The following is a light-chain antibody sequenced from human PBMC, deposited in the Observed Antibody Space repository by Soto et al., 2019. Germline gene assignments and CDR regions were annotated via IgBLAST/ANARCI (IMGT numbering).Light chain of an antibody. CDR1: QSIRSSY. CDR3: HCQDFGNSAVYS. J-gene: IGKJ2*01. CDR2: AAS. V-gene: IGKV3-20*01. Sequence: IVLTQSPGTLSLSPGESATLSCRASQSIRSSYVAWYQQKPGQAPRLLIYAASARATGLPDRFSGSGSGTDFTLTISRLEAEYFAMNYCHCQDFGNSAVYSFGQGTKLEI.